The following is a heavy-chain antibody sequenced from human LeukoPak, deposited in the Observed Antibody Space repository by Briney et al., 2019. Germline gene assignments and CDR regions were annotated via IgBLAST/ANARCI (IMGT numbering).Heavy chain of an antibody. V-gene: IGHV5-51*01. CDR2: IYPRDSDT. J-gene: IGHJ4*02. CDR3: ARWHPSWDFPY. CDR1: GYNFASYW. D-gene: IGHD3-3*01. Sequence: GESLKISCKGSGYNFASYWIGWVRRMPGKGLEWMGIIYPRDSDTRYSPSFQGQVTISADKSISTAYLQWSSLRASDTAMYYCARWHPSWDFPYWGPRTLVTVSS.